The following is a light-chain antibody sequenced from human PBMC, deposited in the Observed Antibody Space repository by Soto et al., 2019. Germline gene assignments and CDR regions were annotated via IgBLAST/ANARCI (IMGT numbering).Light chain of an antibody. CDR1: QSVSSY. CDR3: QQRSNWPPTT. V-gene: IGKV3-11*01. J-gene: IGKJ5*01. CDR2: DAS. Sequence: VLTQSPATLSLSPGERATLSCRASQSVSSYLAWYQQKPGQAPRLLIYDASNRATGIPARFSGSGSGTDFTLTISSLEPEDFAVYSCQQRSNWPPTTFGQGTRLEIK.